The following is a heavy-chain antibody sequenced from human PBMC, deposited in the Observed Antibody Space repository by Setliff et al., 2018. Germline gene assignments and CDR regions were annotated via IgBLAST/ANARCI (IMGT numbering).Heavy chain of an antibody. CDR3: TRAYSGSHDY. D-gene: IGHD1-26*01. V-gene: IGHV4-4*02. J-gene: IGHJ4*02. Sequence: SETLSLTGAVSGGSISSPNWWNWVRQPPGKGLEWIGEIYHSGTTNYNPSLKSRVTMSVDKSRNQFSLRLTSVTAADTAIYYCTRAYSGSHDYWGQGTLVTVSS. CDR1: GGSISSPNW. CDR2: IYHSGTT.